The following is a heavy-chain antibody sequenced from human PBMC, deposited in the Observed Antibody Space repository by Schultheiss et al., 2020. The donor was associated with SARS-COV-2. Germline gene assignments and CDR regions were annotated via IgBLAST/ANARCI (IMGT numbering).Heavy chain of an antibody. Sequence: GESLKISCAASGFTFSNFGMHWVRQAPGKGLEWVAVISYDGSNKYYADSVKGRFTISRDNSKNTLYLQMNSLRAEDTAVYYCARVRYGGNYYYYGMDVWGQGTTVTVSS. V-gene: IGHV3-30*03. CDR1: GFTFSNFG. D-gene: IGHD4-17*01. J-gene: IGHJ6*02. CDR2: ISYDGSNK. CDR3: ARVRYGGNYYYYGMDV.